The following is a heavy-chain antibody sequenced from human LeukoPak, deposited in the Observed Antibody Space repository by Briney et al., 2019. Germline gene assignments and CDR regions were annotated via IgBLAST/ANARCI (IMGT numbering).Heavy chain of an antibody. CDR1: GFTFSSYT. J-gene: IGHJ4*02. CDR2: ITSSSDTI. V-gene: IGHV3-48*01. CDR3: AGFDSSGWYHVGD. Sequence: PGGSPRLSCAASGFTFSSYTMNWVRQAPGKGLECISYITSSSDTIYYADSVEGRFTTSRDNAQKSLYLQMNSLRAEDTAVYYCAGFDSSGWYHVGDWGQGTLVTVSS. D-gene: IGHD6-19*01.